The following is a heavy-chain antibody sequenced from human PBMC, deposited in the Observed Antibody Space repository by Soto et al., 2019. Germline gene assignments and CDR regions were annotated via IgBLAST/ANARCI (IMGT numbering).Heavy chain of an antibody. D-gene: IGHD6-13*01. V-gene: IGHV3-53*01. CDR2: IYTGGST. CDR3: ARDLAAAGLRWAWGY. Sequence: EVQLVESGGGLIQPGGSLRLSCAASGFTVSSNYMSWVRQAPGKGLEWVSVIYTGGSTYYADSVKGRFTISRDNSKNTLYLQMNSLSAEDTAVYYCARDLAAAGLRWAWGYWGQGTLVTVSS. J-gene: IGHJ4*02. CDR1: GFTVSSNY.